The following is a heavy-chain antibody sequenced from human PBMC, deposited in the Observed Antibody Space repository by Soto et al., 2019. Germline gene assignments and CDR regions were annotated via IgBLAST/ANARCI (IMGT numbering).Heavy chain of an antibody. CDR3: ARSSSSRFYYHYYGMDF. J-gene: IGHJ6*02. Sequence: GASVKVSCKASGYIFTGNYIHWVRQAPGQGLEWMGWINPISGDTNYAQKFQGRVTMTRDTSASTAYMELSSLRSEDTAVYYCARSSSSRFYYHYYGMDFSAQGTTVTASS. CDR1: GYIFTGNY. CDR2: INPISGDT. D-gene: IGHD6-6*01. V-gene: IGHV1-2*02.